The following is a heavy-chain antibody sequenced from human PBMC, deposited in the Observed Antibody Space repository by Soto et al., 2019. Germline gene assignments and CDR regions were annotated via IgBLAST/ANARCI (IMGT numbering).Heavy chain of an antibody. CDR2: ISYTGSTI. D-gene: IGHD3-22*01. Sequence: GSLLLACLVSEFTFSNYEMNWVRQAPGKGLEWVSYISYTGSTIYYADSVRGRFTISRDNSKNSLYLQMSSLRAEDTAVYYCARGMRNYYDRSGLHYWGQGTLVTVYS. CDR3: ARGMRNYYDRSGLHY. V-gene: IGHV3-48*03. CDR1: EFTFSNYE. J-gene: IGHJ4*02.